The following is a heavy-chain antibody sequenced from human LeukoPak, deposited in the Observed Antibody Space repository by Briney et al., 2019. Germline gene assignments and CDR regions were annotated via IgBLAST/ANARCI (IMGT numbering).Heavy chain of an antibody. Sequence: PGGSLRLSCAASGFTSSDHYMDCVPQSPGEGLEWVSRSRNKTESYTTEYAAALKGKFHIQREASKNSLFLQMDRLKTEDTSVYYCARGVYCGRDCHVHFDYWGQGTLVTVSS. V-gene: IGHV3-72*01. CDR3: ARGVYCGRDCHVHFDY. J-gene: IGHJ4*02. CDR1: GFTSSDHY. D-gene: IGHD2-21*02. CDR2: SRNKTESYTT.